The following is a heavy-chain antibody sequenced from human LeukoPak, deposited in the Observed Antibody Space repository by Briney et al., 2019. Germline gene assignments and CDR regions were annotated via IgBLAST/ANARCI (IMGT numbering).Heavy chain of an antibody. CDR1: GYTFTSYY. J-gene: IGHJ5*02. Sequence: ASVKVSCKASGYTFTSYYMHWVRQAPGQGLEWMGLINPTGGSTGYAQKFQGRITMTRDMSTSTDYMELSSLRSEDTAIYYCTRDNSVGDNAWWFDPWGQGTLVTVSS. V-gene: IGHV1-46*01. CDR2: INPTGGST. D-gene: IGHD1-26*01. CDR3: TRDNSVGDNAWWFDP.